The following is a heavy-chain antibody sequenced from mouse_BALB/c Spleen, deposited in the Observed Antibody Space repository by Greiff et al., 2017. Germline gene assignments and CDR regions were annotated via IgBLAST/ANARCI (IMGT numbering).Heavy chain of an antibody. Sequence: DVQLVESGGGLVQPGGSMKLSCVASGFTFSSYWMSWVRQSPEKGLEWVAEIRLKSDNYATHYAESVKGKFTISRDDSKSRLYLQMNSLRAEDTGIYYCTRGLITTATYAYWGQGTLVTVSA. J-gene: IGHJ3*01. CDR2: IRLKSDNYAT. CDR3: TRGLITTATYAY. CDR1: GFTFSSYW. V-gene: IGHV6-6*02. D-gene: IGHD1-2*01.